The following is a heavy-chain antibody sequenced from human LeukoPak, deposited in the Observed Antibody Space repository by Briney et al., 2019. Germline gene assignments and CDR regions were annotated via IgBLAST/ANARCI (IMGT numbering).Heavy chain of an antibody. D-gene: IGHD5-18*01. Sequence: GASVKVSYKASGDTFSRFAISWVRQAPGQGLEWMGGFVPSLETGNYAQKFQGRVTITADKSTDTAFMELSSLRSEDSAVYYCARVGIQLWFPNWFDPWGQGTLVTVSS. CDR1: GDTFSRFA. CDR2: FVPSLETG. V-gene: IGHV1-69*10. J-gene: IGHJ5*02. CDR3: ARVGIQLWFPNWFDP.